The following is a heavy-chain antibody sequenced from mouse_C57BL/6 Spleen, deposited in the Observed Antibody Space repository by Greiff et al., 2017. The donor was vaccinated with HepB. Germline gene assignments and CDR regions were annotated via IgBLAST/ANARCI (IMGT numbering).Heavy chain of an antibody. V-gene: IGHV1-76*01. CDR3: TRGDWFAY. J-gene: IGHJ3*01. Sequence: QVQLKESGAELVRPGVSVKLSCKASGYTFTDYYINWVKQRPGQGLEWIARIYPGSGNTYYNEKFKGKATLTAEKSSSTAYMQLSSLTSEDSAVYFCTRGDWFAYWGQGTLVTVSA. CDR2: IYPGSGNT. CDR1: GYTFTDYY.